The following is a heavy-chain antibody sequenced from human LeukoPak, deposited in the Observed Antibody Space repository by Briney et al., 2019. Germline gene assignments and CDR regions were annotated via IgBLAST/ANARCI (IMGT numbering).Heavy chain of an antibody. CDR2: IRYDGSNK. CDR3: AKDSREYYYDSSGSNFDY. D-gene: IGHD3-22*01. CDR1: GFTFSSYG. J-gene: IGHJ4*02. Sequence: GGSLRLSCAASGFTFSSYGMHWVRQAPGKGLEWVAFIRYDGSNKYYADSVKGRFTISRDNSKNTLYLQMNSLRAEDTAVYYCAKDSREYYYDSSGSNFDYWGQGTLVTVSS. V-gene: IGHV3-30*02.